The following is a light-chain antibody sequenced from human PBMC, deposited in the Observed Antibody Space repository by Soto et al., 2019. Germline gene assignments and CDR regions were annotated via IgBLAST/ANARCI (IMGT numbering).Light chain of an antibody. CDR1: QSVSSSF. V-gene: IGKV3-20*01. J-gene: IGKJ1*01. Sequence: EIVLTQSPGTLSFTTGERATLSCRASQSVSSSFLSWYQQKPGQSPRLLIYGASGRATGIPDRFSGSGSGTDFTLTISSLEPEDFAVYYCQQYGSAPRTFGQGTKVDI. CDR2: GAS. CDR3: QQYGSAPRT.